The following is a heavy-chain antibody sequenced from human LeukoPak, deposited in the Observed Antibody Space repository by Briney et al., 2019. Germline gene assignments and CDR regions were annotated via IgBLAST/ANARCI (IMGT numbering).Heavy chain of an antibody. D-gene: IGHD6-13*01. J-gene: IGHJ4*02. CDR1: GGSISSYY. CDR3: VRYEGAAAADY. Sequence: PSETLSLTCTVSGGSISSYYWSWIRQPPGKGLEWIGYIYYSGSTNYNPSLKSRVTISVDTSKNQFSLKLSSVTAADTAVYYCVRYEGAAAADYWGQGTLVTVSS. CDR2: IYYSGST. V-gene: IGHV4-59*01.